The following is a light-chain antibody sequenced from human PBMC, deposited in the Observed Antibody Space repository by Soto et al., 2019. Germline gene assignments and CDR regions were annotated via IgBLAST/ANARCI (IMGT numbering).Light chain of an antibody. CDR3: QQYGSSSWT. CDR2: GAS. CDR1: QSVTSN. V-gene: IGKV3-15*01. Sequence: EIVMTQSPATLSVSAGDRSTLCCRASQSVTSNLAWYQQKPGQAPRLLIYGASTRATGIPARFSGSGSGTEFTLTISRLEPEDFAVYYCQQYGSSSWTFGQGTKVDIK. J-gene: IGKJ1*01.